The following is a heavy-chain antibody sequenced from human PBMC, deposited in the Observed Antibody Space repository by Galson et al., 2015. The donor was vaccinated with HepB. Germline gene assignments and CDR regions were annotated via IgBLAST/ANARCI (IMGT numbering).Heavy chain of an antibody. V-gene: IGHV4-4*01. CDR1: GGSISSSVW. CDR3: AGGELLPVPPYSYYAMDV. Sequence: ETLSLTCAVSGGSISSSVWWSWVRQPPGKGLEWIGEIHHSGSTNFNPSLKSRVTLSLDKSQNQFSLKLSSVTAADTAIYFCAGGELLPVPPYSYYAMDVWGQGTTVTVSS. D-gene: IGHD3-10*01. CDR2: IHHSGST. J-gene: IGHJ6*02.